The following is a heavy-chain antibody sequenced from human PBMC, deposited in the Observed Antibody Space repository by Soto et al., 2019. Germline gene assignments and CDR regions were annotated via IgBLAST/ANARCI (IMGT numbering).Heavy chain of an antibody. J-gene: IGHJ4*02. V-gene: IGHV3-30-3*01. D-gene: IGHD2-2*01. CDR2: ISYDGSNK. CDR1: GFTFSSYA. Sequence: QVQLVESGGGVVQPGRSLRLSCAASGFTFSSYAMHWVRQAPGKGLEWVAVISYDGSNKYYADSVKGRFTISRDNSKNTLYLQMNSLRAEDTAVYYCAVTGYCCSTSCPDYWGQGTLVTVSS. CDR3: AVTGYCCSTSCPDY.